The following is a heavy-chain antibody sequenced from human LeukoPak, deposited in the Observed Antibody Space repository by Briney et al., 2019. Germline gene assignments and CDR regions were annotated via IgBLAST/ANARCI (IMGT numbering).Heavy chain of an antibody. D-gene: IGHD5-24*01. J-gene: IGHJ4*02. CDR2: IYSGGNT. CDR3: AKDDGWVQYAN. Sequence: PSETLSLTCTVSGGSVTDYYWSWIRQAPGKGLEWVSFIYSGGNTHYSDSVKGRFTLSRDNSKNTLYLQMNSLRAEDTAVYYCAKDDGWVQYANWGQGTLVTVSS. V-gene: IGHV3-53*01. CDR1: GGSVTDYY.